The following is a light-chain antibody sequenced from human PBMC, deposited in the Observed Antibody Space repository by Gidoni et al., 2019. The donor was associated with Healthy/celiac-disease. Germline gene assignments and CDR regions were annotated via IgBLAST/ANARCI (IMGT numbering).Light chain of an antibody. J-gene: IGKJ2*01. CDR2: AAS. Sequence: DIQMTRPPSSLSASVGDRVTITCRASQRISSYLNWYQQKPGKAPKLLIYAASSLHSGVPSRFSGSGSGTDFTLTISSLQPEDFATYYCQQSYGTPYTFGQGTKLEIK. CDR3: QQSYGTPYT. CDR1: QRISSY. V-gene: IGKV1-39*01.